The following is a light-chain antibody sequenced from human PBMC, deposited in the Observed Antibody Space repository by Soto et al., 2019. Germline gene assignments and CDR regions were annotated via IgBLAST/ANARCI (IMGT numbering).Light chain of an antibody. CDR3: MHALGTPYT. CDR1: QSVLHSSNSRNY. V-gene: IGKV4-1*01. CDR2: WAS. J-gene: IGKJ2*01. Sequence: DIVMTQSPDSLAVSLGERATINCKSSQSVLHSSNSRNYLGWYQQKPGQPPKLLISWASTRESGVPDRFSGSGSGTDFTLKISRVEAEDVGIYYCMHALGTPYTFGQGTKLEI.